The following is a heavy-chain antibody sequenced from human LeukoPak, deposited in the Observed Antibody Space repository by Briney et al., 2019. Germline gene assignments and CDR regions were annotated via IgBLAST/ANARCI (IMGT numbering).Heavy chain of an antibody. CDR3: AREAYSSGWYFEGLYDY. CDR1: GYTFTDYY. J-gene: IGHJ4*02. CDR2: INPNGGGT. V-gene: IGHV1-2*02. Sequence: ASVKVSCKSSGYTFTDYYMHWVRQAPGQGLEWMGWINPNGGGTNFAQSFQGRVTMTRDTSISTAYMELSSLRSDDTAVYYCAREAYSSGWYFEGLYDYWGQGTLVTVSS. D-gene: IGHD6-19*01.